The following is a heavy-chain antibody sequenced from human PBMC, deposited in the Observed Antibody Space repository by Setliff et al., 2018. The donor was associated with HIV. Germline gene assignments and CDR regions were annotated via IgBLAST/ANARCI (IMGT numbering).Heavy chain of an antibody. Sequence: ASVKVSCKASGYTFTGYYMHWVRQAPGQGLEWMGRIIPIFGTADYAQKFQGRVTLTADESTSIAYMELNSLRSEDTAVYYCARGRASGSANSGWGQGTLVTVSS. CDR1: GYTFTGYY. V-gene: IGHV1-69*13. CDR3: ARGRASGSANSG. J-gene: IGHJ4*02. CDR2: IIPIFGTA. D-gene: IGHD7-27*01.